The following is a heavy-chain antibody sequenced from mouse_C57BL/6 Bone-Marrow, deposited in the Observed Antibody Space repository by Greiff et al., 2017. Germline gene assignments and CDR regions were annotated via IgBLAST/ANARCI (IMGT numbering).Heavy chain of an antibody. CDR1: GFTFSDYG. D-gene: IGHD1-1*01. CDR3: ASLLYYCSSPHWYFDV. Sequence: EVKLVESGGGLVKPGGSLKLSCAASGFTFSDYGMHWVRQAPEKGLEWVAYISSGSSTIYYADTVKGRFTISRDNAKNTQFLQLTSLRSEYTAMYYCASLLYYCSSPHWYFDVWGTGTTVTVSS. J-gene: IGHJ1*03. V-gene: IGHV5-17*01. CDR2: ISSGSSTI.